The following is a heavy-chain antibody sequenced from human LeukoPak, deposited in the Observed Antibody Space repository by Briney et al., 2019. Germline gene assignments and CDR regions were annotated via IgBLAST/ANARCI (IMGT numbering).Heavy chain of an antibody. V-gene: IGHV3-23*01. CDR1: GFTFSSYS. D-gene: IGHD3-10*01. CDR3: ARAAMVRGVDYFDY. Sequence: PGGSLRLSCAASGFTFSSYSTSWARQAPGKGLEWVSVISSSGGATYYADSGKGRFTISRDNSKNTLYLQMNSLRVEDTAIYYCARAAMVRGVDYFDYWGQGTLVTVSS. J-gene: IGHJ4*02. CDR2: ISSSGGAT.